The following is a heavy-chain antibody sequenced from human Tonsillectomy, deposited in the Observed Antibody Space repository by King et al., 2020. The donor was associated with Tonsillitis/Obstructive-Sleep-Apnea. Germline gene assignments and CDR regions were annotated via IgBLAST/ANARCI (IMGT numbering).Heavy chain of an antibody. Sequence: VQLVESGAEVKKPGASVKVSCKASGYTFTGYYMHWVRQAPGQGLEWMGWINPNSGGTNYAQKFQGRVTMTRDTSISTAYMELSRLRSDDTAVYYCARAIVVDTAMDNWFDPWGQGTLVTVSS. CDR3: ARAIVVDTAMDNWFDP. D-gene: IGHD5-18*01. CDR1: GYTFTGYY. J-gene: IGHJ5*02. CDR2: INPNSGGT. V-gene: IGHV1-2*02.